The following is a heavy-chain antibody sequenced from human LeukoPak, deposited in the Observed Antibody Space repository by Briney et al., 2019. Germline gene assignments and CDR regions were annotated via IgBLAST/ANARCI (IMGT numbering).Heavy chain of an antibody. CDR2: IHHSGST. J-gene: IGHJ4*02. CDR1: GYSISSGYY. V-gene: IGHV4-38-2*02. D-gene: IGHD4-17*01. Sequence: SETLSLTCTVSGYSISSGYYWGWIRQPPGKGLEWIGSIHHSGSTYYNPSLKSRVTISVDTSKTQFSLKLSSVTSADTAVYYCARDRSSYGKGHYFWGQGTLVTVSS. CDR3: ARDRSSYGKGHYF.